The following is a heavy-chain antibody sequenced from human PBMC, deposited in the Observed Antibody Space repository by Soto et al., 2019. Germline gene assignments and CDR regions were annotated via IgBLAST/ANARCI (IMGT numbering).Heavy chain of an antibody. CDR1: GFNFRSFA. CDR2: ISGGAAT. D-gene: IGHD6-6*01. CDR3: AKGSNIADRPFFFES. V-gene: IGHV3-23*01. J-gene: IGHJ4*02. Sequence: EVQLLESGGGLVQPGESLRLSCAASGFNFRSFAMNWVRQAPGKGLEWVSTISGGAATTYADSVKGRLTISRDNSKNTVSLQMNRLTAEETDVYYCAKGSNIADRPFFFESWGRGTLVTVSS.